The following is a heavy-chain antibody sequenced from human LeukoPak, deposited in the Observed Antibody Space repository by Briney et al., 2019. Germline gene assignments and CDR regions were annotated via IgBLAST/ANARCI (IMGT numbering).Heavy chain of an antibody. V-gene: IGHV4-34*01. CDR1: GFIFSSYG. CDR2: INHSGST. J-gene: IGHJ5*02. Sequence: PGGSLRLSCGAPGFIFSSYGMHWVRQPPGKGLEWIGEINHSGSTNYNPSLKSRVTISVDTSKNQFSLKLSSVTAADTAVYYCARGRSKGYSNYGLWFDPWGQGTLVTVSS. D-gene: IGHD4-11*01. CDR3: ARGRSKGYSNYGLWFDP.